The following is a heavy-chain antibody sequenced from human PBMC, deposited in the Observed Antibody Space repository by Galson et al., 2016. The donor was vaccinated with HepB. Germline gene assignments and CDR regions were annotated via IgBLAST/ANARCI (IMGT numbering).Heavy chain of an antibody. Sequence: SETLSPTCGVYGGSFSGYYWSWIRQPPGKGLEWIGEINHSGSTNYNPSLKSRVTISVDTSKNQFSLKLRSVTAADTAVYYCARGFHFSIVVVVAATHWFDPWGQGTLVTVSS. CDR1: GGSFSGYY. D-gene: IGHD2-15*01. J-gene: IGHJ5*02. V-gene: IGHV4-34*01. CDR3: ARGFHFSIVVVVAATHWFDP. CDR2: INHSGST.